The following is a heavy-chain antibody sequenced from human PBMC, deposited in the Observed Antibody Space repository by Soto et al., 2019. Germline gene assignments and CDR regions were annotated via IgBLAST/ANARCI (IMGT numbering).Heavy chain of an antibody. CDR3: ARAKEYTRSSGMDV. D-gene: IGHD6-6*01. J-gene: IGHJ6*02. Sequence: SQTLSLTCAISGDNVSSNNAAWNWIRQSPSRGLEWLGRTYYRSKWYSDYSLSVKSRITINPDTSKDQFSLQLNSVTPEDTALYYCARAKEYTRSSGMDVWGQGTTVTV. CDR2: TYYRSKWYS. CDR1: GDNVSSNNAA. V-gene: IGHV6-1*01.